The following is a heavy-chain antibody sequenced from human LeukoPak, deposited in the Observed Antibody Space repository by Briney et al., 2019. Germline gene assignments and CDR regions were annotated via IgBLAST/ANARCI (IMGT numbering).Heavy chain of an antibody. V-gene: IGHV3-9*01. D-gene: IGHD2-15*01. CDR2: ISWNSGSI. CDR3: AKAGTFDCIGGSCYSRYYYYYMDV. CDR1: GFTFDDYA. Sequence: GGSLRLSCAASGFTFDDYAMHWVRQAPGKGLEGVSGISWNSGSIGYADAVKGRLTISRDNAKNSLYLQMNSLRAEDTALYYCAKAGTFDCIGGSCYSRYYYYYMDVWGKGTTVTVSS. J-gene: IGHJ6*03.